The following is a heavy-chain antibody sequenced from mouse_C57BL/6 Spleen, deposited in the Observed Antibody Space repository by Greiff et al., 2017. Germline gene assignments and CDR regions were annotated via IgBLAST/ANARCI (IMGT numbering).Heavy chain of an antibody. CDR1: GFTFSDYY. V-gene: IGHV5-16*01. CDR2: INYDGSST. CDR3: ARDGAYYGNSYWYFDV. Sequence: DVQLQESEGGLVQPGSSMKLSCTASGFTFSDYYMAWVRQVPEKGLEWVANINYDGSSTYYLDSLKSRFIISRDNAKNILYLQMSSLKSEDTATYYCARDGAYYGNSYWYFDVWGTGTTVTVSS. D-gene: IGHD2-10*01. J-gene: IGHJ1*03.